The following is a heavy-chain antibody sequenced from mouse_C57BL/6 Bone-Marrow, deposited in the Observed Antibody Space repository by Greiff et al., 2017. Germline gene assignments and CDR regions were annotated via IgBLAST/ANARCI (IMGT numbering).Heavy chain of an antibody. CDR2: FYPGSGSI. CDR1: GYTFTEYT. Sequence: VQLQQSGAELVKPGASVKLSCKASGYTFTEYTIHWVKQRSGQGLEWIGWFYPGSGSIKYNEKFKDKATLTADKSSSTVYMELSRLTSEDSEVYFWTRHEEGYYGCAWYAYWGQGTLVTVSA. D-gene: IGHD2-2*01. CDR3: TRHEEGYYGCAWYAY. V-gene: IGHV1-62-2*01. J-gene: IGHJ3*01.